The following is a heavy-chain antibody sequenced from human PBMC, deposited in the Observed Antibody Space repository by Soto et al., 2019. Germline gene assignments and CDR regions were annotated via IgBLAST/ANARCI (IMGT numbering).Heavy chain of an antibody. V-gene: IGHV1-69*12. D-gene: IGHD2-2*01. CDR2: IIPIFGTA. J-gene: IGHJ6*02. CDR3: ARHDCISTSCYYYYYYGMDV. CDR1: GGTFSSYA. Sequence: QVQLVQSGAEVKKPGSSVKVSCKASGGTFSSYAISWVRQAPGQGLEWMGGIIPIFGTANYAQKFQGRVTITADESTSTAYMELGSLRSEDTAVYYCARHDCISTSCYYYYYYGMDVWCQGTTVTVSS.